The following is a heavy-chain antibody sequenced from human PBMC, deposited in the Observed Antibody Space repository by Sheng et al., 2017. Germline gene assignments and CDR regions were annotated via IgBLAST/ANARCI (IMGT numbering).Heavy chain of an antibody. J-gene: IGHJ3*01. D-gene: IGHD5-18*01. CDR3: ARSGYSSSHAFDL. CDR1: GFTFSNYG. CDR2: ISYDGTNK. V-gene: IGHV3-30*03. Sequence: QVQLVESGGGVVQPGRSLRVSCAASGFTFSNYGVHWVRQAPGKGLEWVAAISYDGTNKYYADSVKGRFTISRDNSKNSLFLQLSSLRVEDTATYYCARSGYSSSHAFDLWGQGTLVTVSS.